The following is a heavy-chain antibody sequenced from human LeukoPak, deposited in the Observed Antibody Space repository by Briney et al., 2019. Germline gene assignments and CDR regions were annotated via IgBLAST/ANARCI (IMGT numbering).Heavy chain of an antibody. CDR3: ARRDWGQYYFDY. CDR1: GGSISSSTYY. CDR2: IYYSGST. J-gene: IGHJ4*02. Sequence: PSETLCLTCTVSGGSISSSTYYWGWIRLPPGKWLEWIGSIYYSGSTYYNPSLKSRVTISVDASKNQFSLKLSSVTAADTAVYYCARRDWGQYYFDYWGQGTLVTVSS. V-gene: IGHV4-39*01. D-gene: IGHD7-27*01.